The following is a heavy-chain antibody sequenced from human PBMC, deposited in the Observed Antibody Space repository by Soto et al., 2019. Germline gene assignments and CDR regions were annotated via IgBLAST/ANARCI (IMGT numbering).Heavy chain of an antibody. J-gene: IGHJ4*02. V-gene: IGHV3-33*01. Sequence: QVQLVESGGGVVQPGRSLRLSCAASGSTFSSHGMHWVRQAPGKGLEWFALISYDGSKNYYADSVRGRFTISRDNSMNTLYLQMNSLRAEDTAVYYCARFRGDDSSGYFDYWGQGTLVTVSS. D-gene: IGHD3-22*01. CDR1: GSTFSSHG. CDR2: ISYDGSKN. CDR3: ARFRGDDSSGYFDY.